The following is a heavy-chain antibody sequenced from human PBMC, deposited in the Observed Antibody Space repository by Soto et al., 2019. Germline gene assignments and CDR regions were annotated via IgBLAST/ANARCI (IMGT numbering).Heavy chain of an antibody. D-gene: IGHD2-15*01. CDR3: ARGYCSGGSCYDDAFDI. CDR1: GYTFTSCD. CDR2: MNPNSGNT. V-gene: IGHV1-8*01. Sequence: QVQLVQSGAEVKKPGASVKVSCKASGYTFTSCDINWVRQATGQGLEWMGWMNPNSGNTGYAQKFQGRVTMTRNTSISTAYMELSSLRSEDMAVYYCARGYCSGGSCYDDAFDIWGQGTMVTVSS. J-gene: IGHJ3*02.